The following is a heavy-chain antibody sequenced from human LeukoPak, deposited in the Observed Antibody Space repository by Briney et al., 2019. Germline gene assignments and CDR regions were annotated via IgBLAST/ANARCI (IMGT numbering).Heavy chain of an antibody. CDR1: GFLFSSYW. Sequence: GGSLRLSCAASGFLFSSYWMTWVRQAPGKGLEWVANIKQDGTENYYVDSVKGRFTISRDNAKDSLYLQMYSLRAEDTAVYYCARSGEDGSRYRYFDYWGQGTLVTVSS. D-gene: IGHD3-10*01. CDR2: IKQDGTEN. V-gene: IGHV3-7*01. CDR3: ARSGEDGSRYRYFDY. J-gene: IGHJ4*02.